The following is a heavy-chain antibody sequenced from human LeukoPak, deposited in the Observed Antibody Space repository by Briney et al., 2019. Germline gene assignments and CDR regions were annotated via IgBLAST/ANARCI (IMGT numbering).Heavy chain of an antibody. Sequence: QAGGSLRLSCAASGLTFSGSGIHWVRQPSGKGLEWLGRIGRQGDSYATRYAASLKGKFTISRVDSRNTAYLQMNSLKTEDTAVYYCAGDYNFLTGLNYWGQGTLVTVSS. CDR3: AGDYNFLTGLNY. CDR1: GLTFSGSG. D-gene: IGHD3-9*01. J-gene: IGHJ4*02. CDR2: IGRQGDSYAT. V-gene: IGHV3-73*01.